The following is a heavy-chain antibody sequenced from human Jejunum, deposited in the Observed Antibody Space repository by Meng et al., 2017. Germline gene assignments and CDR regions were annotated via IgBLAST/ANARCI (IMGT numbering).Heavy chain of an antibody. Sequence: GESLKISCAASGFTFSDYYLAWFRQAPGKGLEWVSYISTSVGPTCGTRYAESVEGRFTISRDNARSSLHLQMNSLRADDTAVYFCARDVRARQYGSYSYAMDVWGQGTTVTVSS. V-gene: IGHV3-11*04. CDR2: ISTSVGPT. CDR3: ARDVRARQYGSYSYAMDV. CDR1: GFTFSDYY. J-gene: IGHJ6*02. D-gene: IGHD1-14*01.